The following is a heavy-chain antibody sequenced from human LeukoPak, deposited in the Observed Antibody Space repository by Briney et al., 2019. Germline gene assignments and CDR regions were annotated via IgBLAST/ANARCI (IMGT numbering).Heavy chain of an antibody. CDR2: IRYDGNNK. J-gene: IGHJ4*02. CDR1: GFTFSSYG. Sequence: GGSLRLSCAASGFTFSSYGMHWVRQAPGKGLEWVTFIRYDGNNKYSADSVKGRFTISRDNSKNTLYLQMNSLRAEDTAVYYCAKDEGGITMIEPNYYFDYWGQGTLVTVSS. D-gene: IGHD3-22*01. CDR3: AKDEGGITMIEPNYYFDY. V-gene: IGHV3-30*02.